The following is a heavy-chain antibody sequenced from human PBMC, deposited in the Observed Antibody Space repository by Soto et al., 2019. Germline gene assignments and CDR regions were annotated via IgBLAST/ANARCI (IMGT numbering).Heavy chain of an antibody. CDR1: GFTFSSYS. CDR3: ASRRALWFGESPDYYYYMDV. Sequence: GGSLRLSCAASGFTFSSYSMNWVRQAPGKGLEWVSYISSSSSTIYYADSVKGRFTISRDNAKNSLYLQMNSLRAEDTAVYYCASRRALWFGESPDYYYYMDVWGKGTTVTVSS. V-gene: IGHV3-48*01. J-gene: IGHJ6*03. D-gene: IGHD3-10*01. CDR2: ISSSSSTI.